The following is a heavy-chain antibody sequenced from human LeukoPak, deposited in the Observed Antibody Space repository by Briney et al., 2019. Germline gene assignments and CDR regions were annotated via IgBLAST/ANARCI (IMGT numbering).Heavy chain of an antibody. Sequence: GESLKISCKGSGYTFTSYWIGWVRQMPGKGLEWMGIIYPGDSDTRYSPSFQGQVTISADKVISTAYLQWSSLEASDTALYYSLFSSCYVEGDCLALWGQGTLVTVPS. CDR3: LFSSCYVEGDCLAL. V-gene: IGHV5-51*01. D-gene: IGHD2-15*01. CDR2: IYPGDSDT. CDR1: GYTFTSYW. J-gene: IGHJ4*02.